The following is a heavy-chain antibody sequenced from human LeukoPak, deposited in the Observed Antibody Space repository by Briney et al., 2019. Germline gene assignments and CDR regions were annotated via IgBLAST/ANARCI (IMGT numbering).Heavy chain of an antibody. V-gene: IGHV1-2*02. Sequence: VASVKVSCKASGYTFTGYYMHWVRQAPGQGLEWMGWINPNSGGTNYAQKFQGRVTMTRDTSISTAYMELSRLRSEDTAVYYCASLRRYSGYDTAFDIWGQGTMVTVSS. CDR1: GYTFTGYY. D-gene: IGHD5-12*01. CDR3: ASLRRYSGYDTAFDI. CDR2: INPNSGGT. J-gene: IGHJ3*02.